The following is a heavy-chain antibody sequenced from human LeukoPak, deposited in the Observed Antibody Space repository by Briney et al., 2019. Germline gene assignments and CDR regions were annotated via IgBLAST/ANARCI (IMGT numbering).Heavy chain of an antibody. D-gene: IGHD3-3*01. CDR2: ISGSGGST. Sequence: GGSLRLSCAASGFTFSSYAMSWVRQAPGKGLEWVSAISGSGGSTYYADSVKGRITISRDNSKNTLYLQMNSLRAEDTAVYYCAKNVKHDFWSGYYTNYFDYWGQGTLVTVSS. V-gene: IGHV3-23*01. CDR1: GFTFSSYA. CDR3: AKNVKHDFWSGYYTNYFDY. J-gene: IGHJ4*02.